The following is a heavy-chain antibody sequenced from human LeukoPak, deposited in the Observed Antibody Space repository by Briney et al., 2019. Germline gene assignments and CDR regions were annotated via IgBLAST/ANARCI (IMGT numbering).Heavy chain of an antibody. J-gene: IGHJ5*02. V-gene: IGHV1-18*01. CDR3: ARVGSSTSCYACSWFDP. Sequence: GASVKVSCKASGYTFTSYGISWVRQAPGQGLEWMGWISAYNGNTNYAQKLQGRVTMTTDTSTSTAHMELRSLRSDDTAVYYCARVGSSTSCYACSWFDPWGQETLVTVSS. CDR2: ISAYNGNT. CDR1: GYTFTSYG. D-gene: IGHD2-2*01.